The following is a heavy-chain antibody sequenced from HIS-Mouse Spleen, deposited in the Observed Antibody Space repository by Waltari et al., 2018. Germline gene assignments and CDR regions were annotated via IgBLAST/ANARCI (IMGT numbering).Heavy chain of an antibody. CDR3: ARDFHDFWSGYYGGDKKHDAFDI. V-gene: IGHV4-4*07. J-gene: IGHJ3*02. CDR1: GGSISSYY. Sequence: QVQLQESGPGLVKPSETLSLTCTVSGGSISSYYWSWIRQPAGKGLEGIGRIYTSGSTNYNPSLKSRVTRSGDTSKNQFSLKLISVTAADTAVYYCARDFHDFWSGYYGGDKKHDAFDIWGQGTMVTVSS. D-gene: IGHD3-3*01. CDR2: IYTSGST.